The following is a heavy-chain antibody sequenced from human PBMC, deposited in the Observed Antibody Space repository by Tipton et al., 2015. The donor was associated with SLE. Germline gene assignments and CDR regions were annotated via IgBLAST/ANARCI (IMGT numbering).Heavy chain of an antibody. Sequence: TLSLTCPVYGGCLSGYYWRWIRQPPGKGLEWIGEINHSGSTNYNPSLKSRVTISVDTSKNQFSLKLTSVTAADTAVYYCAGYSYGFDYWGQGTLVTVSS. V-gene: IGHV4-34*01. CDR2: INHSGST. CDR1: GGCLSGYY. J-gene: IGHJ4*02. D-gene: IGHD5-18*01. CDR3: AGYSYGFDY.